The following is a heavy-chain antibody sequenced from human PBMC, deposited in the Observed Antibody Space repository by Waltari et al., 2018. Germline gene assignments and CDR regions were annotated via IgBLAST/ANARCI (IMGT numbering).Heavy chain of an antibody. CDR3: ARGPHIVVVIADHFDY. CDR1: GYSFTSYW. CDR2: IDPGDSDT. D-gene: IGHD2-21*01. Sequence: EVQLVQSGAEVKKPGESLKISCKGSGYSFTSYWIGWVRQMPGKGLEWMGIIDPGDSDTRYSPSFQGQVTISADKSISTAYLQWSSLKASDTAMYYCARGPHIVVVIADHFDYWGQGTLVTVSS. V-gene: IGHV5-51*03. J-gene: IGHJ4*02.